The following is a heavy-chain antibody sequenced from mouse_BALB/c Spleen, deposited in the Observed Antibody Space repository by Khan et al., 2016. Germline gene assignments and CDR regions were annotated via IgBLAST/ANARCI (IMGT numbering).Heavy chain of an antibody. J-gene: IGHJ3*01. CDR1: GFNIKDTY. D-gene: IGHD3-2*01. CDR3: VDSSGYWFAY. CDR2: IDPANGNT. V-gene: IGHV14-3*02. Sequence: VQLQQSGAELVKPGASVKLSCTASGFNIKDTYMHWVKQRPEQGLEWIGRIDPANGNTKYDPKFQGKATITADTSSNTAYLQLSSLTSEDTAVYDCVDSSGYWFAYWGQGTLVTISA.